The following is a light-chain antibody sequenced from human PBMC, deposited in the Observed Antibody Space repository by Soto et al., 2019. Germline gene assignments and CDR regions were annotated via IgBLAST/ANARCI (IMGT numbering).Light chain of an antibody. CDR3: QSYDGTLSGSYV. J-gene: IGLJ1*01. CDR2: EVS. Sequence: RPPPASGSPGQSVTISCTGTSSDVGGYNYVSWYQQHPGKAPKLMIYEVSKRPSGVPDRFSGSKSGNTASLTVSGLQAEDEADYYCQSYDGTLSGSYVFGIGTKVTVL. V-gene: IGLV2-8*01. CDR1: SSDVGGYNY.